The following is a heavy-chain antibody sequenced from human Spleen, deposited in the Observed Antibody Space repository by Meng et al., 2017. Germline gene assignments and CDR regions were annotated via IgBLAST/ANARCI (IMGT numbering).Heavy chain of an antibody. CDR2: IYPGDSDT. Sequence: GESLKISCQGSEYIFSSSWIGWVRQMPGKGLEWMGIIYPGDSDTRYSQSFQGQVIISADKSISTAYLQWSSLKASDTAMYYCARRAADAFDIWGQGTMVTVSS. J-gene: IGHJ3*02. D-gene: IGHD6-25*01. CDR3: ARRAADAFDI. V-gene: IGHV5-51*01. CDR1: EYIFSSSW.